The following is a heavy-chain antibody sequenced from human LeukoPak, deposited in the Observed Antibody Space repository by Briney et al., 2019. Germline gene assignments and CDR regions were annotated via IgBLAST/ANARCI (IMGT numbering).Heavy chain of an antibody. CDR3: ARDASGGYGRFDY. Sequence: SETLSLTCTVSGGSIRSGDYYWSWIRQPPGKGLEWIGYINYSGRTYYNPSLKSRVTISVDTSENQFSLKLSSVTAADTAVYYCARDASGGYGRFDYWGQGTLVTVSS. J-gene: IGHJ4*02. D-gene: IGHD5-12*01. CDR1: GGSIRSGDYY. V-gene: IGHV4-30-4*08. CDR2: INYSGRT.